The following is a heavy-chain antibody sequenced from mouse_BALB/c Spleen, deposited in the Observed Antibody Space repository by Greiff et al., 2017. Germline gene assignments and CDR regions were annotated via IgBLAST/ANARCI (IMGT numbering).Heavy chain of an antibody. V-gene: IGHV1S132*01. CDR3: ARHYYGSSFDY. J-gene: IGHJ2*01. CDR1: GYTFTSYW. CDR2: IFPGTGTT. D-gene: IGHD1-1*01. Sequence: VQLQESGAELVKPGASVKLSCKTSGYTFTSYWIQWVKQRPGQGLGWIGEIFPGTGTTYYNEKFKGKATLTIDTSSSTAYMQLSSLTSEDSAVYFCARHYYGSSFDYWGQGTTLTVSS.